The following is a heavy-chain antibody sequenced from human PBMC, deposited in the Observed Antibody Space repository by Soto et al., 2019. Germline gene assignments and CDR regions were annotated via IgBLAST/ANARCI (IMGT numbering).Heavy chain of an antibody. D-gene: IGHD2-15*01. J-gene: IGHJ6*02. CDR1: GGSISSGGYS. CDR3: ARVLATVVTGTYYGMDV. CDR2: IYHSGST. Sequence: PSETLSLTCAVSGGSISSGGYSWSWIRQPPGKGLEWIGYIYHSGSTYYNPSLKSRVTISVDRSKNQFSLKLSSVTAADTAVYYCARVLATVVTGTYYGMDVWGQGTTVTVSS. V-gene: IGHV4-30-2*01.